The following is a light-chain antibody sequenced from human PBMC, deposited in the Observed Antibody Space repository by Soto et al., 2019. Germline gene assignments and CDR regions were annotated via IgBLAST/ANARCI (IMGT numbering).Light chain of an antibody. CDR1: QTVNSW. J-gene: IGKJ1*01. CDR3: QQYNSYSRT. V-gene: IGKV1-5*03. CDR2: TAS. Sequence: DIQLTQSPSTLSASVGDRVTITCRASQTVNSWLAWYQQKAGKAPKLLIYTASSLQSGVPSRFSGSGSGTEFTLTISGLQPDDFATYYCQQYNSYSRTFGQGTRVEIK.